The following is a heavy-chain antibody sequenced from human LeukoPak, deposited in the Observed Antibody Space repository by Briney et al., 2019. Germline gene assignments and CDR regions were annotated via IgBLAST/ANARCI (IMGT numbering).Heavy chain of an antibody. V-gene: IGHV4-34*01. CDR1: GESFSGYY. D-gene: IGHD3-9*01. J-gene: IGHJ5*02. CDR3: ARRSDYDILTGYSNSRFDP. Sequence: SETLSHTCAVYGESFSGYYWSWIRQPPGKGLEWIGEINHSGSTNNNPTLKSRVTISVDTSKNQFSLKLSSVTAADTAVYYCARRSDYDILTGYSNSRFDPWGQGTLVTVSS. CDR2: INHSGST.